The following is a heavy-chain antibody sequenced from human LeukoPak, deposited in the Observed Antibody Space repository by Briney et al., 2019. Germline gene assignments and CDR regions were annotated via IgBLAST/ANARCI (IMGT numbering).Heavy chain of an antibody. CDR3: ARAPLGGKLRYFDWSYDY. J-gene: IGHJ4*02. Sequence: SETLSLTCAVYGGSFSCYYWSWIRQPPRKGLEWVWEINHSGSTNYNPSLKSRATISVDTSKNQFSLKLSSVTAADPAVYYFARAPLGGKLRYFDWSYDYWGQGTLVTVSS. CDR1: GGSFSCYY. V-gene: IGHV4-34*01. CDR2: INHSGST. D-gene: IGHD3-9*01.